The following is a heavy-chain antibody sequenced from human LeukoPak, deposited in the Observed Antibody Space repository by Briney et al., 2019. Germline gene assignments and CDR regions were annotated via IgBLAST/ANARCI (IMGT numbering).Heavy chain of an antibody. CDR3: AKRGIVVVPAAGIYYYYMDG. D-gene: IGHD2-2*01. CDR1: GFTFSSYG. J-gene: IGHJ6*03. Sequence: GGSLRLSCAASGFTFSSYGMHWVRQAPGKGLEWVAFIRYDGSNKYYADSVKGRFTISRDNSKNMLYLQMNSLRAEDTAVYYCAKRGIVVVPAAGIYYYYMDGWGKGTTVTVSS. CDR2: IRYDGSNK. V-gene: IGHV3-30*02.